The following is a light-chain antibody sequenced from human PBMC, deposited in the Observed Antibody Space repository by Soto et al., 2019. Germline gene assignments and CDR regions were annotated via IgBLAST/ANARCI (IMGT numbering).Light chain of an antibody. CDR2: EGS. CDR3: CSYAGSNTGV. CDR1: SSDVGSCNL. V-gene: IGLV2-23*01. J-gene: IGLJ1*01. Sequence: QSALTQPASVSGSPGQSITISCTGTSSDVGSCNLVSWYQQHPGKAPKLMIYEGSKRPSGVSNRFSGSKSGNTASLTISGLQAEDEADYYCSYAGSNTGVFGTGTKLTVL.